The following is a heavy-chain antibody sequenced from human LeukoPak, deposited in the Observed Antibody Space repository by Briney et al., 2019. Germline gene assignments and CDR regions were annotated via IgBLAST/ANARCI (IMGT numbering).Heavy chain of an antibody. CDR3: ARLVGDYGPFDY. Sequence: SETLSLTCAVYGGSFSGYYWSWIRQPPGKGLEWIGEINHSGSTNYNPSLKSRVTISVDTSKNQFSLKLSSVTAADTAVYYCARLVGDYGPFDYWGQGTLVTVSS. CDR2: INHSGST. J-gene: IGHJ4*02. CDR1: GGSFSGYY. V-gene: IGHV4-34*01. D-gene: IGHD4-17*01.